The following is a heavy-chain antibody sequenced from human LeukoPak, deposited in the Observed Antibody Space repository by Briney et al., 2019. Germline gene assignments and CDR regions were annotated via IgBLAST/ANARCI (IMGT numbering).Heavy chain of an antibody. V-gene: IGHV3-7*05. J-gene: IGHJ4*02. Sequence: GGSLRLSCAASGFTFGSYWMSWVRQAPGKGLAWVANIKQDGSEKYYVDSVKGRFTISRDDAKNSLYLQMNSLRAEDTAVYYCARVPYCSSTSCYAIFDYWGQGALVTVSS. CDR1: GFTFGSYW. CDR2: IKQDGSEK. CDR3: ARVPYCSSTSCYAIFDY. D-gene: IGHD2-2*01.